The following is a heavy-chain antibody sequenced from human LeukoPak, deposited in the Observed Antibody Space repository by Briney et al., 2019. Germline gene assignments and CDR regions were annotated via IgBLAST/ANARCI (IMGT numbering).Heavy chain of an antibody. Sequence: GGSLRLSCAASGFTFSSYSMNWVRQAPGKGLEWVSSISSSSSYIYYADSVKGRFTISRDNAKNSLYLQMNSLRAEDTAVYYCAPLTTQGRAFDIWGQGTMVTVSS. V-gene: IGHV3-21*01. CDR1: GFTFSSYS. D-gene: IGHD1-14*01. CDR2: ISSSSSYI. J-gene: IGHJ3*02. CDR3: APLTTQGRAFDI.